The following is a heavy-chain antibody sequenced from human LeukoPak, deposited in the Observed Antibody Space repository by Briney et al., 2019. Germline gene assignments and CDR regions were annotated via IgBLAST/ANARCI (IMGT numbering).Heavy chain of an antibody. CDR1: GGSISSYY. D-gene: IGHD3-3*01. V-gene: IGHV4-59*01. CDR2: NYYSGST. CDR3: ARGLRVFGVAHFDY. Sequence: SETLSLTCTVSGGSISSYYWNWIRQPPGKGLEWIGYNYYSGSTNYNPSLKSRVTISVDTSKNQFSLKLSSVTAADTAVYYCARGLRVFGVAHFDYWGQGTLVTVSS. J-gene: IGHJ4*02.